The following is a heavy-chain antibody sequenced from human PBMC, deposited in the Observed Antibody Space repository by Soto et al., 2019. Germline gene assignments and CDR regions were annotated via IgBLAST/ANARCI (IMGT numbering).Heavy chain of an antibody. CDR2: ISYDGSNK. V-gene: IGHV3-30-3*01. CDR1: GFTFSSYA. D-gene: IGHD2-21*01. J-gene: IGHJ4*03. Sequence: PGVSLRLSCAASGFTFSSYAMHWVRQAPGKGLEWVAVISYDGSNKYYADSVKGRFTISRDNSKNTLYLQMNSLRAEDTAVYYCGRDELRNVVGFRGHGTMVIVSA. CDR3: GRDELRNVVGF.